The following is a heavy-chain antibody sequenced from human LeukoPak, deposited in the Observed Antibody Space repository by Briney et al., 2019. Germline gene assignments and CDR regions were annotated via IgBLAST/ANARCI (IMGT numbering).Heavy chain of an antibody. CDR2: IASDGSST. CDR1: EFTFSSYW. D-gene: IGHD4-23*01. Sequence: GGSLRLSCAASEFTFSSYWMNWVRQAPGKGLVWVSRIASDGSSTTYADSVKGRFSISRDNAKNTLYLQMNSLRVEDTAVYYCARGRPHGNDYWGQGTLVTVSS. V-gene: IGHV3-74*01. J-gene: IGHJ4*02. CDR3: ARGRPHGNDY.